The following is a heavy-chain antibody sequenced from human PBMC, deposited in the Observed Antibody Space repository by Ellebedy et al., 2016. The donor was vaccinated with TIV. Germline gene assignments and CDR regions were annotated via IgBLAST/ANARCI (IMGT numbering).Heavy chain of an antibody. D-gene: IGHD3-10*01. CDR3: ARDFFTMVRGVIKRREFDF. CDR1: GFTFSSYS. V-gene: IGHV3-21*01. CDR2: ISSSSSYI. Sequence: GESLKISCAASGFTFSSYSMNWVRQAPGKGLEWVSSISSSSSYIYYADSVKGRFTISRDNAKNSLYLQMNSLRAEDTAVYYCARDFFTMVRGVIKRREFDFWGQGTLVTVSS. J-gene: IGHJ4*02.